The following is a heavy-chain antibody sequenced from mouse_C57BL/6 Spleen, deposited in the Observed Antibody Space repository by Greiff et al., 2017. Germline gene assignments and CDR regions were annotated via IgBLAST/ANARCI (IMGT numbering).Heavy chain of an antibody. CDR2: ISYDGSN. V-gene: IGHV3-6*01. CDR1: GYSITSGYY. D-gene: IGHD2-1*01. J-gene: IGHJ2*01. CDR3: ARDRGNSYYFDY. Sequence: ESGPGLVKPSQSLSLTCSVTGYSITSGYYWNWIRQFPGNKLEWMGYISYDGSNNYNPSLKNRISITRDTSKNQFFLKLNSVTTEDTATYYCARDRGNSYYFDYWGQGTTLTVSS.